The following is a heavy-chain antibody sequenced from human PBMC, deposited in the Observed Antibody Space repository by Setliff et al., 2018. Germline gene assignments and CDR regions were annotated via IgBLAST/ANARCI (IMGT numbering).Heavy chain of an antibody. D-gene: IGHD2-15*01. CDR1: GGTFSNYG. Sequence: SVKVSCKAPGGTFSNYGVSWVRQAPGQGLEWMGGTIPLFGTTDYAQKFHGRVTIITDESTSTAYMELSGLTSDDTAVYYCAREGVDTRSSTDYRYYMDVWGQGTTVTAP. CDR2: TIPLFGTT. V-gene: IGHV1-69*05. J-gene: IGHJ6*03. CDR3: AREGVDTRSSTDYRYYMDV.